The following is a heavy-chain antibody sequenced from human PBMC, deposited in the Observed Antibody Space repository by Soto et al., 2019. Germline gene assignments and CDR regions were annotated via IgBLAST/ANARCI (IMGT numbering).Heavy chain of an antibody. CDR1: GFTFSSYE. V-gene: IGHV3-48*03. D-gene: IGHD6-13*01. Sequence: EVQLVESGGGLVQPGGSLRLSCAASGFTFSSYEMNWVRQAPGKGLEWVSYISSSGSTIYYADSVKGRFTISRDNAKNSLYLQMNSLRAEDTAVYYCASPFNSSSWYLPNYYGMDVWGQGTTVTVSS. J-gene: IGHJ6*02. CDR2: ISSSGSTI. CDR3: ASPFNSSSWYLPNYYGMDV.